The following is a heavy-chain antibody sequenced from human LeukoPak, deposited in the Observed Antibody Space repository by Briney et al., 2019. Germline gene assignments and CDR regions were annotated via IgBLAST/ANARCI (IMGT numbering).Heavy chain of an antibody. CDR3: ARAPYCSSSSCPGYFQH. J-gene: IGHJ1*01. V-gene: IGHV1-18*01. CDR2: ISAYNGNT. D-gene: IGHD2-2*01. Sequence: ASVKVSCKASAYTFTIYGITWVRQAPGQGLEWMGWISAYNGNTNYAQKLQGRVTMTTDTSTSTAYMELKSLRSDDTAVYYCARAPYCSSSSCPGYFQHWGQGTLVTVSS. CDR1: AYTFTIYG.